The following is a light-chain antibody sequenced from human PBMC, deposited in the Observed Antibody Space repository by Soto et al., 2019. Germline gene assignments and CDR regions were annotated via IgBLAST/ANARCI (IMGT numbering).Light chain of an antibody. CDR3: QQLNSYPQT. Sequence: DIQLTQSPSFLSASVGDRVTITCRASQGISSYLAWYQQKPGKAPKLLIYAASTLQSGVPSRFSGSGSGTEFTLTIISLQPEEFATYYCQQLNSYPQTFGQGTKVEIK. J-gene: IGKJ1*01. CDR1: QGISSY. CDR2: AAS. V-gene: IGKV1-9*01.